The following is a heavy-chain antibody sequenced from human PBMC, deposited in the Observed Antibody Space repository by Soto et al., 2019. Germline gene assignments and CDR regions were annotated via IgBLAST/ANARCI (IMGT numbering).Heavy chain of an antibody. CDR3: ARVGYSGYDYYYYYGMDV. V-gene: IGHV1-18*01. CDR2: ISAYNGNT. Sequence: QVQLVQSGAEVKKPGASVKVSCKASGYTFTSYGISWVRQAPGQGLEWMGWISAYNGNTNYAQKLQGRVTMTTDTSTSTAYMELRSLRSDDTAVYYCARVGYSGYDYYYYYGMDVWGQGTTVTVS. D-gene: IGHD5-12*01. CDR1: GYTFTSYG. J-gene: IGHJ6*02.